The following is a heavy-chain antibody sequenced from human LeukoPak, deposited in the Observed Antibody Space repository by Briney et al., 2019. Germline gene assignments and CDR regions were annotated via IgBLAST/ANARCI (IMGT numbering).Heavy chain of an antibody. CDR1: GFTFSSYG. CDR3: AKDRGLATYDFWSALDY. CDR2: IRYDGSNK. D-gene: IGHD3-3*01. Sequence: PGGSLRLSCAASGFTFSSYGMHWVRQAPGKGLEWVAFIRYDGSNKYYADSVKGRFTISRDNSKNTLYLQMNSLRAEDTAVYYCAKDRGLATYDFWSALDYWGQGTLVTVSS. V-gene: IGHV3-30*02. J-gene: IGHJ4*02.